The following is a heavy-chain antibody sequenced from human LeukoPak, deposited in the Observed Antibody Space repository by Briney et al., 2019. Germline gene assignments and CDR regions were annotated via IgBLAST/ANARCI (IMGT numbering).Heavy chain of an antibody. J-gene: IGHJ6*03. V-gene: IGHV3-7*01. CDR2: IREDGNEK. CDR3: ARGQESSSWYDYYYYYYMDV. D-gene: IGHD6-13*01. CDR1: GFTFSSYW. Sequence: PGGSLRLSCSASGFTFSSYWMSWVRQTTGKGLECVAKIREDGNEKFYVDSVKGRFTISRDNAKNSVYLQMNSLRAEDTAVYYCARGQESSSWYDYYYYYYMDVWGKGTTVTVSS.